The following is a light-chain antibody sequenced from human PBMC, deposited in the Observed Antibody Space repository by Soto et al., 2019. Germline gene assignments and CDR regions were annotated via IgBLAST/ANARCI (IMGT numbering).Light chain of an antibody. J-gene: IGKJ2*01. CDR2: GAS. V-gene: IGKV3-15*01. Sequence: VLAQSSGSLSESPGERATLSRRASQSVRTNLAWYQQKPGQAPRLLIYGASTRATDFPARFSGSGSGTEFTLTISGLQSEEFAVYYCQHYNNWPYTFGQGTKVDIK. CDR3: QHYNNWPYT. CDR1: QSVRTN.